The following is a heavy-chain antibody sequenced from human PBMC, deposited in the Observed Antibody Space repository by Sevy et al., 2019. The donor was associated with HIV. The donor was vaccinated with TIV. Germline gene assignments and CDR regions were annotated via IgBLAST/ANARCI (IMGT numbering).Heavy chain of an antibody. CDR1: GYTFTSYD. CDR3: ASVYSSRWDDAFDI. D-gene: IGHD6-13*01. CDR2: INPNSGNT. J-gene: IGHJ3*02. Sequence: ASVKVSCKASGYTFTSYDFNWVRQATGQGLEWMGWINPNSGNTGYAQKFQGRVTMTRNTSISTAYMELSSLRSEDTAVYYWASVYSSRWDDAFDIWGQGTMVTVSS. V-gene: IGHV1-8*01.